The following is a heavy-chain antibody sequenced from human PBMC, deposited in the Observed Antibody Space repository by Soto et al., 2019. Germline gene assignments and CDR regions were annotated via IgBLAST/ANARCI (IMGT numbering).Heavy chain of an antibody. CDR1: GGTFSSHS. CDR3: AREVGYGDFSAALLD. Sequence: VQLMQSGAEVKKPGSSVKVSCKASGGTFSSHSINWVRQAPGQGLEWMGGIITLFGTSNYAQNFQGRVTITADQSTSTAYMELNSLTSDDNAVYYCAREVGYGDFSAALLDWGQGTLVNVSS. D-gene: IGHD2-21*02. V-gene: IGHV1-69*01. CDR2: IITLFGTS. J-gene: IGHJ4*02.